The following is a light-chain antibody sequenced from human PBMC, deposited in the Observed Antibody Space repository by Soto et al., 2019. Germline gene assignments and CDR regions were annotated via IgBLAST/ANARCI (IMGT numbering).Light chain of an antibody. Sequence: ETVMTQSPATLSVSPGEGATLSCRASESVTNKLAWYQQKPGQAPRLLIYGASTRATDIPARFSGSGSGTEFTLTITSLQPEHCAVYYCQQYNNWSPLYTFGQGTKLETK. J-gene: IGKJ2*01. CDR1: ESVTNK. CDR3: QQYNNWSPLYT. V-gene: IGKV3-15*01. CDR2: GAS.